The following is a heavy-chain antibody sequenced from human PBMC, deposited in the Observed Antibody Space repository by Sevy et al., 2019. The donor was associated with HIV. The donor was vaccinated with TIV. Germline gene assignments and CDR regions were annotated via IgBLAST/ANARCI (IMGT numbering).Heavy chain of an antibody. CDR2: ISGSGGST. J-gene: IGHJ4*02. V-gene: IGHV3-23*01. Sequence: GGSLRLSCAASGFTFSSYAMSWVRQAPGKGLEWVSAISGSGGSTYYADSVKGRFTISRDNSKNKLYLQMNSLRAEDTAVYYCAKGYDFWSGYSDYWGQGTLVTVSS. CDR3: AKGYDFWSGYSDY. D-gene: IGHD3-3*01. CDR1: GFTFSSYA.